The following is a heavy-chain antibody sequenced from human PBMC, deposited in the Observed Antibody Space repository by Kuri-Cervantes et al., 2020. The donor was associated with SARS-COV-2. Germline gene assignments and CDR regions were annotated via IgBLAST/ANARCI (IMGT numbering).Heavy chain of an antibody. D-gene: IGHD2-15*01. Sequence: SQTLSLTCAISGDSVPNNIGAWNWIRQSPERGLEWLGRTYYRSKWYNDYATSVQSRISINPDTSKNQFSLHLKSVTPEDTAVYYCAREVYCNGGSCYGDKWFDPWGQGTLVTVSS. CDR2: TYYRSKWYN. V-gene: IGHV6-1*01. CDR1: GDSVPNNIGA. J-gene: IGHJ5*02. CDR3: AREVYCNGGSCYGDKWFDP.